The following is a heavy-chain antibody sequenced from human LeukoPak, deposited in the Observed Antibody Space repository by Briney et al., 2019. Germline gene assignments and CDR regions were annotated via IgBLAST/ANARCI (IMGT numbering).Heavy chain of an antibody. CDR3: ARSARGDFWSGYYRIFDY. V-gene: IGHV4-34*01. CDR1: GGSFSGYY. J-gene: IGHJ4*02. Sequence: PSETLSLTCAVYGGSFSGYYWSWIRQPPRKGREWIGEINHSGSTNYNPSLKSRVTISVDTSKNQFSLKLSSVTAADTAVYYCARSARGDFWSGYYRIFDYWGQGTLVTVSS. D-gene: IGHD3-3*01. CDR2: INHSGST.